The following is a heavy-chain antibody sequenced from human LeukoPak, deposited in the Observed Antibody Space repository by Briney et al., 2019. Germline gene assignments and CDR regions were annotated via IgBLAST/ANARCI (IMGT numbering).Heavy chain of an antibody. CDR3: ARDLGYYYDSSGSPFDY. V-gene: IGHV3-48*01. Sequence: GGSLRLSCAASGFTFSSYSMNWVRQAPGKGLEWVSYISSSSSTIYYADSVKGRFTISRDNAKNSLYLQMNSLRAEDTAVYYCARDLGYYYDSSGSPFDYWGQGTLVTVSS. J-gene: IGHJ4*02. CDR1: GFTFSSYS. CDR2: ISSSSSTI. D-gene: IGHD3-22*01.